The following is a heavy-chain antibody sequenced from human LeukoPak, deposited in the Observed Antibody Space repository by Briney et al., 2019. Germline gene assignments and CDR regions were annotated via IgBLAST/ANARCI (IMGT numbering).Heavy chain of an antibody. J-gene: IGHJ4*02. Sequence: GGSLRLSCAASGFTLSSYSMNWVRQAPGKGLEWVSYISSSSSTIYYADSVKGRFTISRDNAKNSLSLQMSGLRVEDTAVYYCARGYSDWLRWGQGTQVTVSS. CDR3: ARGYSDWLR. D-gene: IGHD4-11*01. CDR2: ISSSSSTI. CDR1: GFTLSSYS. V-gene: IGHV3-48*04.